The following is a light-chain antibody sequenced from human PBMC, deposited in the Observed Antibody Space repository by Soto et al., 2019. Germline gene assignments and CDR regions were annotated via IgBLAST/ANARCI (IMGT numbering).Light chain of an antibody. CDR2: GNN. CDR1: SSNIGAGYD. CDR3: QSYDSSLSGYV. V-gene: IGLV1-40*01. J-gene: IGLJ1*01. Sequence: QSVLTQPPSVSGAPGQRVTISCTGSSSNIGAGYDVQWYQQLPGTAPKLLIYGNNNRPSGVPDRFSGPKSGTSASLAITGLQAEDEADYYCQSYDSSLSGYVFGTGTKVTVL.